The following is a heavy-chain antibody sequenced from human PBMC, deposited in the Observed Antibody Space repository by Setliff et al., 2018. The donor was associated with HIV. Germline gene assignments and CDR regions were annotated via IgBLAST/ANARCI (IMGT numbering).Heavy chain of an antibody. CDR2: INHSGDT. D-gene: IGHD3-10*01. V-gene: IGHV4-34*01. J-gene: IGHJ5*02. CDR3: ARDKLGGRYGSGSYYWFDP. Sequence: SETLSLTCAVYGGSFSGYYWSWIRQPPGKGLEWIGEINHSGDTNYNPSLKSRVNISVDTSKNQFSLKLNSVTAADKAVYYCARDKLGGRYGSGSYYWFDPWGQGTLGTVSS. CDR1: GGSFSGYY.